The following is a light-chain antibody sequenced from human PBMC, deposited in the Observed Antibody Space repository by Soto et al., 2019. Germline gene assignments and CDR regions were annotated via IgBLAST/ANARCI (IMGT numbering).Light chain of an antibody. CDR1: SSDIGGYNY. Sequence: QSALTQPASVSGSPVQSITFSCTGTSSDIGGYNYLSWYQQHPGKAPKRMIYEVSNRPSGVSDRFSGSKSGNTASLTISGLQAEDEADYYCTSYTSSTTNYVFGTGTKVTVL. CDR3: TSYTSSTTNYV. CDR2: EVS. V-gene: IGLV2-14*01. J-gene: IGLJ1*01.